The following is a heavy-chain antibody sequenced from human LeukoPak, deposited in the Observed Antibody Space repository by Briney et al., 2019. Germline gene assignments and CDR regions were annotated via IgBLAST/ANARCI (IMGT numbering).Heavy chain of an antibody. CDR1: GGSISSGDYY. CDR2: IYYSGST. CDR3: ARVLPLYYYFDY. V-gene: IGHV4-30-4*01. D-gene: IGHD5-18*01. J-gene: IGHJ4*02. Sequence: PSETLSLTCTVSGGSISSGDYYWSWIRQPPGKGLEWIGYIYYSGSTYYNPSLKSRVTISVDTSKNQFSLKLSSVTAADTAVYYCARVLPLYYYFDYWGQGTLVTVSS.